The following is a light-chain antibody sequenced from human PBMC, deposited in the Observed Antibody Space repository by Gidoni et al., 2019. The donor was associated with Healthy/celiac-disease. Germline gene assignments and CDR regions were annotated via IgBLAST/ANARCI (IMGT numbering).Light chain of an antibody. CDR1: QDLSNY. CDR2: DAS. Sequence: SQMTQSPSSLSASVGDRVTITCQASQDLSNYLNWYQQKPGKAPKLLFYDASNLETGLPSRFSRSGSLPDSTFTISSLQPEAIATYYCQRYDTLPTTSGQGPRLELK. V-gene: IGKV1-33*01. CDR3: QRYDTLPTT. J-gene: IGKJ5*01.